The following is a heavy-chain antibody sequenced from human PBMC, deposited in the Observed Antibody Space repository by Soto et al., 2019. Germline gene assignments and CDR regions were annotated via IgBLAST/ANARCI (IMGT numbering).Heavy chain of an antibody. CDR1: GFTFSSYD. D-gene: IGHD3-10*01. V-gene: IGHV3-13*01. CDR2: IGTAGDT. CDR3: ARASGGYYYMDV. J-gene: IGHJ6*03. Sequence: GGSLRLSCAASGFTFSSYDMHWVRQATGKGLEWVSAIGTAGDTYYPGSVKGRFTISRENAKNSLYLQMNSLRAGDTAVYYCARASGGYYYMDVWGKGTTVTVSS.